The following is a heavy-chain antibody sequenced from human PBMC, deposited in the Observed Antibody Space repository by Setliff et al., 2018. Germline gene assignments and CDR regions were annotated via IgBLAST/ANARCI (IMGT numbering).Heavy chain of an antibody. D-gene: IGHD6-6*01. CDR3: ARNPDFLQYSFDL. CDR1: GGSISSISYY. Sequence: SETLSLTCTVPGGSISSISYYWGWIRQPPGKGLEWIGTVYDSGTTYYNPSLKSRVTISIDTSKSQFSLKLSSVTAADMALYYCARNPDFLQYSFDLWGRGTLVTVSS. CDR2: VYDSGTT. V-gene: IGHV4-39*07. J-gene: IGHJ2*01.